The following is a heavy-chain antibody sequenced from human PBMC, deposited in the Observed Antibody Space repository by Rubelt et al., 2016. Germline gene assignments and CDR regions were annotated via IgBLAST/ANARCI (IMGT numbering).Heavy chain of an antibody. CDR1: GFTFSTYA. J-gene: IGHJ4*02. D-gene: IGHD1-26*01. CDR3: ANDIVVATYVFDY. CDR2: LSGSGDAP. Sequence: DVQLVESGGGLVQPGGSLRLSCAASGFTFSTYAMTWVRQAPGKGLEWVSGLSGSGDAPYYADSVKGRFTISRDNSKNTLYRQINSRRAGETAVYYCANDIVVATYVFDYWGQGTLVTVSS. V-gene: IGHV3-23*04.